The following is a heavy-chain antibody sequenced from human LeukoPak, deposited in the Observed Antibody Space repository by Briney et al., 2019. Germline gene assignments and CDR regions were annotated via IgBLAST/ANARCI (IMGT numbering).Heavy chain of an antibody. CDR3: ASRDNWNINWFDP. J-gene: IGHJ5*02. D-gene: IGHD1/OR15-1a*01. V-gene: IGHV4-39*07. Sequence: SETLSLTCTVSGGSISSSSYYWGWIRQPPGKGLEWIGSIYYSGSTYYNPSLKSRVTISVDTSKNQFSLKLSSVTAADTAVYYCASRDNWNINWFDPWGQGTLVTVSS. CDR1: GGSISSSSYY. CDR2: IYYSGST.